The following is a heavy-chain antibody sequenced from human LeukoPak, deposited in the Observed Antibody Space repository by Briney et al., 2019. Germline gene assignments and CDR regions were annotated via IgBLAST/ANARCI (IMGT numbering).Heavy chain of an antibody. J-gene: IGHJ4*02. D-gene: IGHD5-18*01. CDR1: GYTFTGYY. V-gene: IGHV1-2*02. CDR2: INPNSGGT. Sequence: GASVKVSCKASGYTFTGYYMHWVRQAPGQGLEWMGWINPNSGGTNYAQKFQGRVTTTRDTSVSTAYMELSRLRSDDTAVYYCARDLDTAPTISDYWGQGTLVTVSS. CDR3: ARDLDTAPTISDY.